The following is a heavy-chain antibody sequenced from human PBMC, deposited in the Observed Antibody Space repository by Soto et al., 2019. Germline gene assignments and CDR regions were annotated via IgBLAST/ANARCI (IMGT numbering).Heavy chain of an antibody. Sequence: QVQLVQSGAEVKKPGSSVKVSCKASGGTFSSYAISWVRQAPGQGLEWMGGIIPIFGTANYAQKFQGRVTITADESTSXVYMERSSLRSEDTAVYYCARDGGFSSGEQWLAFDYWGQGTLVTVSS. CDR2: IIPIFGTA. V-gene: IGHV1-69*12. CDR3: ARDGGFSSGEQWLAFDY. CDR1: GGTFSSYA. D-gene: IGHD6-19*01. J-gene: IGHJ4*02.